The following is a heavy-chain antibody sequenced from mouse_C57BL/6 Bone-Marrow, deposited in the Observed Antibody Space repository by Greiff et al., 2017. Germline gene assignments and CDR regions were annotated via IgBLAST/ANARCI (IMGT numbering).Heavy chain of an antibody. CDR1: GYSITSGYY. V-gene: IGHV3-6*01. CDR3: ARGNYSNSGY. CDR2: ISYDGSN. J-gene: IGHJ2*01. D-gene: IGHD2-5*01. Sequence: ESGPGLVKPSQSLSLTCSVTGYSITSGYYWNWIRQFPGNKLEWMGYISYDGSNNYNPSLKNRISITRDTSKNQFFLKLNSVTTEDTATYYCARGNYSNSGYWGQGTTLTVSS.